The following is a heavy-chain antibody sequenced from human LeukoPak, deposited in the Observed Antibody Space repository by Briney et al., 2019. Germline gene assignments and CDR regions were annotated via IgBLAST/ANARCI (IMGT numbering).Heavy chain of an antibody. CDR3: ARDRYSYGPGSFDY. J-gene: IGHJ4*02. D-gene: IGHD3-16*02. CDR2: INPNNGGT. V-gene: IGHV1-2*02. Sequence: ASVKVSCKASGYTFTGYYMHWVRQAPGQGLEWMGWINPNNGGTNYAQKFQGRVTMTRDTSISTVYMELSRLRYDDTAVYYCARDRYSYGPGSFDYWGQGTLVTVSS. CDR1: GYTFTGYY.